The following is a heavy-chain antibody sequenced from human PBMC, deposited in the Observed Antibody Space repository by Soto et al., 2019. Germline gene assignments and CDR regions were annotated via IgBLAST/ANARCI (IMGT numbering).Heavy chain of an antibody. Sequence: QVQLQEKGPGLVKPSQTLSLTCTDSGDSISSSNNYWSWIRQPPGEGLEWIGFISYIWTTSYSLSLKSGFAISLYTSKNQFTLSLSSVTAADTAVYYCARGRGYSYGLDPWGQGTVVIGSS. D-gene: IGHD5-18*01. CDR2: ISYIWTT. CDR1: GDSISSSNNY. J-gene: IGHJ5*02. CDR3: ARGRGYSYGLDP. V-gene: IGHV4-30-4*01.